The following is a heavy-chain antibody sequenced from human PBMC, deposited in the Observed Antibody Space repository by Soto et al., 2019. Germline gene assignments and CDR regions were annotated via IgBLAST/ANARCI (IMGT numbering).Heavy chain of an antibody. V-gene: IGHV3-53*01. J-gene: IGHJ3*02. CDR2: IYSGGST. CDR1: GFTVSSNY. Sequence: GGSLRLSCAASGFTVSSNYMSWVRQALGKGLEWVSVIYSGGSTYYADSVKGRFTISRDNSKNTLYLQMNSLRAEDTAVYYCARDQDYDAFDIWGQGTMVAVSS. CDR3: ARDQDYDAFDI. D-gene: IGHD4-17*01.